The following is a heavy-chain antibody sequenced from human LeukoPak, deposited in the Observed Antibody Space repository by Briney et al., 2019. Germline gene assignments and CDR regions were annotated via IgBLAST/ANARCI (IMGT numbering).Heavy chain of an antibody. CDR1: GGSFSGYY. CDR2: INHSGST. CDR3: ARARVYCSSTSCQDYYGMDV. Sequence: PSETLSLTCAVYGGSFSGYYWSWIRQPPGKGLEWIGEINHSGSTNYNPSLKSRVTISVDTSKNQFSLKLSSVTAADTAVYYCARARVYCSSTSCQDYYGMDVWGQGTTVTVSS. V-gene: IGHV4-34*01. D-gene: IGHD2-2*01. J-gene: IGHJ6*02.